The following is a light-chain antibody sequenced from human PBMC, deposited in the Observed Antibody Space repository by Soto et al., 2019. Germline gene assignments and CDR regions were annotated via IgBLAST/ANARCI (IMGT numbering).Light chain of an antibody. V-gene: IGLV2-11*01. CDR3: CSYAGSYTVRV. CDR1: SSDVGGYNY. J-gene: IGLJ2*01. Sequence: QSALTQPRSVSGSPGQSVTISCTGTSSDVGGYNYVSWYQHHPGKAPKLMIYDVIKRPSGVPDRFSGSKSGNTASLTISGLQAEDEADYYCCSYAGSYTVRVFGGGTKVTVL. CDR2: DVI.